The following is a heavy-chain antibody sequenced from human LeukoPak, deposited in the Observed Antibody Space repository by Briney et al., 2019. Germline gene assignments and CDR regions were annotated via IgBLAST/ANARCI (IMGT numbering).Heavy chain of an antibody. J-gene: IGHJ4*02. CDR1: GFTFRGSG. CDR3: ARGGLITMSFEL. CDR2: IEYDGSIN. Sequence: PGGSLRLSCAASGFTFRGSGMHWVRQAPGKGLEWVAFIEYDGSINNYADSAKGRFTISRENSKNTLYLQMNNLRAEDTAVYFCARGGLITMSFELWGQGTLVSVSS. V-gene: IGHV3-30*02. D-gene: IGHD3-3*01.